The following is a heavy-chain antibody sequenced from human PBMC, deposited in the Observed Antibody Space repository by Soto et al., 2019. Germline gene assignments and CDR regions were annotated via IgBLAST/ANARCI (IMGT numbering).Heavy chain of an antibody. Sequence: GGSLRLSCAASGFTFSSYGMHWVRQAPGKGLEWVAVISYDGSNKYYADSVKGRFTISRDNSKNTLYLQMNSLRAEDTAVYYCAKDLAYDDYGGNSKFYYYYGMDVWGQGTTVTVSS. CDR3: AKDLAYDDYGGNSKFYYYYGMDV. V-gene: IGHV3-30*18. D-gene: IGHD4-17*01. J-gene: IGHJ6*02. CDR1: GFTFSSYG. CDR2: ISYDGSNK.